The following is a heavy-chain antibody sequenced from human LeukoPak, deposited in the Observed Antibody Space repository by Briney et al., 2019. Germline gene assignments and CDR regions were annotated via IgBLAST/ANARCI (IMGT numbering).Heavy chain of an antibody. V-gene: IGHV3-23*01. J-gene: IGHJ4*02. D-gene: IGHD2-15*01. Sequence: GGSLRLSCAASGFTFSSYSMNWVRQAPGKGLEWVSAISGSGGSTYYADSVKGRFTISRDNSKNTLYLQMNSLRAEGTAVYYCAKGGFLKDFDYWGQGTLVTVSS. CDR3: AKGGFLKDFDY. CDR1: GFTFSSYS. CDR2: ISGSGGST.